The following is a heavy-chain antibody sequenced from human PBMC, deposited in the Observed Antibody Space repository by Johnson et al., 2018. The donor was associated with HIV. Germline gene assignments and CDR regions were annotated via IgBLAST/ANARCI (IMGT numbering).Heavy chain of an antibody. D-gene: IGHD3-3*01. CDR2: ISNDGSNK. CDR1: GFTFSSYA. Sequence: QVQLVESGGGVVQPGKSLRLFCAASGFTFSSYAMHWVRQAPGKGLEWVAVISNDGSNKYYADYVKGRFTISREHSKSTLNLQMNNLRAEDTAVYYCARDTDDFWSGAGAFDIWGQGTMVTVSS. V-gene: IGHV3-30*03. J-gene: IGHJ3*02. CDR3: ARDTDDFWSGAGAFDI.